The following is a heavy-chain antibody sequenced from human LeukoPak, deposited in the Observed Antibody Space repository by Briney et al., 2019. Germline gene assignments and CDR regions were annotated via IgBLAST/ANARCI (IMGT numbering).Heavy chain of an antibody. V-gene: IGHV4-4*09. CDR2: IYTSGST. J-gene: IGHJ4*02. CDR1: GGSISSYY. CDR3: ARRKTIVGATTREHYFDY. Sequence: KPSETLSLTCTVSGGSISSYYWSWIRQPPGKGLEWIGYIYTSGSTNYNPSLKSRVTISVDTSKNQFSLKLSSVTAADTAVYYCARRKTIVGATTREHYFDYWGQGTLVTVSS. D-gene: IGHD1-26*01.